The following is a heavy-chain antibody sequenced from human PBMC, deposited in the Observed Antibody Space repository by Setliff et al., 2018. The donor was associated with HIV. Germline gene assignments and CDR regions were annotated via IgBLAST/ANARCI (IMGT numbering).Heavy chain of an antibody. D-gene: IGHD3-3*01. CDR3: ARGYYDFWSGPFKYYYYYMDV. CDR1: GGPISSHY. CDR2: IYYSGST. V-gene: IGHV4-59*11. J-gene: IGHJ6*03. Sequence: SETLSLTCTVSGGPISSHYWSWIRQPPGKGLEWIGYIYYSGSTNHNPSLKSRVTISVDTSKSQFSLRLSSVTAADTAVYYCARGYYDFWSGPFKYYYYYMDVWGKGTTVTVSS.